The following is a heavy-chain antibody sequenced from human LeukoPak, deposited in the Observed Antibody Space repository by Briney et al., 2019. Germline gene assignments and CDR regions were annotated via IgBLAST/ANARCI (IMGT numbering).Heavy chain of an antibody. CDR3: AGNRGTANWFDP. CDR1: GGSISSGGYY. D-gene: IGHD1-14*01. V-gene: IGHV4-31*03. Sequence: PSQTLSLTCTVSGGSISSGGYYWSWIRQHPGKGLEWIGYIYYSGSTYYNPSLKSRVTISVDTSKNQFSLKLSSVTAADTAVYYCAGNRGTANWFDPWGQGTLVAVSS. CDR2: IYYSGST. J-gene: IGHJ5*02.